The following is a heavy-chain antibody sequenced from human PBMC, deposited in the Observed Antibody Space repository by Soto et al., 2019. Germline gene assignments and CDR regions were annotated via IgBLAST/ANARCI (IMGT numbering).Heavy chain of an antibody. CDR1: GFSFGDYT. J-gene: IGHJ4*02. CDR2: VGGKAYGGTT. CDR3: VRDRPLDY. V-gene: IGHV3-49*03. Sequence: GGSLRLSCTASGFSFGDYTMAWFRQAPGKGLEWVGFVGGKAYGGTTNYAASVRGRFTISRDDSKSIAYLQMISLKIEDTAVYYCVRDRPLDYWGQGTLVTVSS.